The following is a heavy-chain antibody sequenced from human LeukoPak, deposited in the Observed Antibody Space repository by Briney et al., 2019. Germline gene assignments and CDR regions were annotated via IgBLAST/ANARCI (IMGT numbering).Heavy chain of an antibody. V-gene: IGHV3-11*01. CDR2: ISPSGTDI. Sequence: PGGSLRLSCAVSGFTFTDTYMTWIRQAPGKGLESLSYISPSGTDISYADSVKGRFTISRDNAKNSLYLQMNSLRAEDTAVYYCARGPLLIRHWFDPWGQGTLVTVSS. CDR1: GFTFTDTY. J-gene: IGHJ5*02. CDR3: ARGPLLIRHWFDP.